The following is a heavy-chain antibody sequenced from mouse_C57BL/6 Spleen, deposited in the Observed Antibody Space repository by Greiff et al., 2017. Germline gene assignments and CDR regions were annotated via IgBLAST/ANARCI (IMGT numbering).Heavy chain of an antibody. J-gene: IGHJ4*01. CDR3: ARSCGNFYAMDY. V-gene: IGHV1-26*01. CDR1: GYTFTDYY. CDR2: LSPNNGGP. Sequence: EVQLQQSGPELVKPGASVQISCKASGYTFTDYYMNWVKQSHGKSLEWIGDLSPNNGGPSYTQKLKGKATLTVDKSSSTAYMELRSLTSYDSAVYYCARSCGNFYAMDYWGQGTSVTVSS. D-gene: IGHD2-1*01.